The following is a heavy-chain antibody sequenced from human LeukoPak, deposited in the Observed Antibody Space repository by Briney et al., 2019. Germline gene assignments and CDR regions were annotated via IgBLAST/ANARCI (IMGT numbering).Heavy chain of an antibody. CDR3: VKGRVPSD. V-gene: IGHV3-7*01. J-gene: IGHJ4*02. CDR1: GFTFTSYW. Sequence: PGGSLRLSCAASGFTFTSYWMSWVRQAPGKGLEWLATIKKDGSEKYYVDSVEGRFSISRDNAKSSLYLQMNSLRAEDTAVYHCVKGRVPSDWGQGTLVTVSS. CDR2: IKKDGSEK. D-gene: IGHD3-10*01.